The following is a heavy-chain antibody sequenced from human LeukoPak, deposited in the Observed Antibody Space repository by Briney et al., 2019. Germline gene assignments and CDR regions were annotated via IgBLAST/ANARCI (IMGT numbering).Heavy chain of an antibody. Sequence: GGSLRLSCAASGFTFSSYGMHWVRQAPGKGLEWVAVIWYDGSNKYYADSVKGRFTISRDNSKNTLYLQMNSLRAEDTAVYYCAGVTITEDAFDIWGQGTMVTVSS. V-gene: IGHV3-33*01. CDR2: IWYDGSNK. CDR3: AGVTITEDAFDI. CDR1: GFTFSSYG. D-gene: IGHD5-12*01. J-gene: IGHJ3*02.